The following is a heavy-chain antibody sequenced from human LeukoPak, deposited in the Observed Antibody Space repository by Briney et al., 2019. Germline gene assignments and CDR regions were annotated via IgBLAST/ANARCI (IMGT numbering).Heavy chain of an antibody. Sequence: ASVTVSCKASGCSFTSHGISWVRQAPGQGLEWMGWINPYNGNTNYAQKLQGRVTMTRDTFTSTAYMELRSLRSDDTAVYYCGRDQYYGSGSPLDAFDIWGQGTMVTVSS. J-gene: IGHJ3*02. CDR3: GRDQYYGSGSPLDAFDI. V-gene: IGHV1-18*01. CDR2: INPYNGNT. D-gene: IGHD3-10*01. CDR1: GCSFTSHG.